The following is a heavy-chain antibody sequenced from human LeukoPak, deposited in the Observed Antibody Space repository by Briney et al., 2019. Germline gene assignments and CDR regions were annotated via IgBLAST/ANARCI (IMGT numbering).Heavy chain of an antibody. CDR3: ASHRPIADHHYYYCYYMDV. D-gene: IGHD1-14*01. V-gene: IGHV3-7*01. CDR1: GFTFGSYW. Sequence: PGGSLRLSCAASGFTFGSYWMSWVRQAPGKGLEWVANIKQDGSEKYYVDSVKGRFTISRDNAKNSLYLQMNSLRAEDTAVYYCASHRPIADHHYYYCYYMDVWGKGTTVTVSS. CDR2: IKQDGSEK. J-gene: IGHJ6*03.